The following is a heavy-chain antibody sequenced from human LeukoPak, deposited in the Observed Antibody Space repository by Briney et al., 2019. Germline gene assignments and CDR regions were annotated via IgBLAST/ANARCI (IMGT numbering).Heavy chain of an antibody. V-gene: IGHV3-48*04. J-gene: IGHJ6*04. CDR2: ISSSGSTI. CDR1: GFIISTYW. CDR3: AELGITMIGGV. D-gene: IGHD3-10*02. Sequence: GGSLRLSCAASGFIISTYWMSWVRQAPGKGLEWVSYISSSGSTIYYADSVKGRFTISRDNAKNSLYLQMNSLRAEDTAVYYCAELGITMIGGVWGKGTTVTISS.